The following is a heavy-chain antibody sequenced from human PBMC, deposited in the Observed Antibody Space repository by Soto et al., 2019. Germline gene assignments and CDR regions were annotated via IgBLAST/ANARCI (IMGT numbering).Heavy chain of an antibody. CDR3: ARSDTSFGVVYIPKGMDV. CDR1: GFTFSSYS. V-gene: IGHV3-21*01. Sequence: GGSLRLSCAASGFTFSSYSINWGRQAPGEGLELVSTSSSSSSDKYYSDSVKGRFTISRDNAKNSLYLQMNSLRAEDTAVYYCARSDTSFGVVYIPKGMDVWGQGTTVTVSS. D-gene: IGHD3-3*01. CDR2: SSSSSSDK. J-gene: IGHJ6*02.